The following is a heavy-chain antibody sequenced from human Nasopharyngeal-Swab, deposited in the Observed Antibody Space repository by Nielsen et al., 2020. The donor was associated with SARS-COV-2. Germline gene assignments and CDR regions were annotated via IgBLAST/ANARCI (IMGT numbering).Heavy chain of an antibody. D-gene: IGHD5-12*01. Sequence: SETLSLTCTVSGGSISSYYWSWIRQPPGKGLEWIGYIYYSGSTNYNPSLKSRVTIPVDTSKNQFSLKLSSVTAADTAVYYCARGVKYSGYDPYYYGMDVWGQGTTVTVSS. V-gene: IGHV4-59*01. CDR1: GGSISSYY. CDR3: ARGVKYSGYDPYYYGMDV. CDR2: IYYSGST. J-gene: IGHJ6*02.